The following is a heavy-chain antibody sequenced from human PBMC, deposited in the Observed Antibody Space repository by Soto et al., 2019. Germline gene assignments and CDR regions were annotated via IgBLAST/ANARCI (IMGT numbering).Heavy chain of an antibody. J-gene: IGHJ4*02. V-gene: IGHV3-33*01. D-gene: IGHD1-1*01. CDR2: IWYDGSNK. Sequence: VQLVESGGGVVQPGRSRRLSCAASGFTFSSYGMHWVRQAPGKGLEWVAVIWYDGSNKYYADSVKGRFTISRDNSKNTLYLEMNSLRVEDTAVYYCAREDVYNPYFDYWGQGTLVTVSS. CDR1: GFTFSSYG. CDR3: AREDVYNPYFDY.